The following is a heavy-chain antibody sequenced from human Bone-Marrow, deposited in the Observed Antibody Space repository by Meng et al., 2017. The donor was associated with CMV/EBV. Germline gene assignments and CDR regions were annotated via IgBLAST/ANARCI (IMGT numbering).Heavy chain of an antibody. Sequence: GASLKISCAASGFTFNNYAMHWVRQAPGKGLEWVAIISLDGINKYIADSVKGRFTISRDNSKKILYLQMNSLRADDTAVYYCARDRSSLDFWSGFLGWLDPWGQGTLVTVSS. V-gene: IGHV3-30*04. J-gene: IGHJ5*02. CDR1: GFTFNNYA. CDR2: ISLDGINK. D-gene: IGHD3-3*01. CDR3: ARDRSSLDFWSGFLGWLDP.